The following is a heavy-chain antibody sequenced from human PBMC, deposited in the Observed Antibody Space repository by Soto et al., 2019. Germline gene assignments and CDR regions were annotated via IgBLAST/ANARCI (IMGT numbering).Heavy chain of an antibody. J-gene: IGHJ4*02. V-gene: IGHV2-5*02. CDR2: IYWDDDK. D-gene: IGHD6-19*01. Sequence: QITLKESGPTLVKPTQTLTLTCTFSGFSLSSTRMAVGWIRQPPGKALERLALIYWDDDKRYSPFLKRRLTITKDTSKNQVVLTMSNIDPVDTARYYCAHIVVAGLGYYFDYWGQGTLVTVSS. CDR1: GFSLSSTRMA. CDR3: AHIVVAGLGYYFDY.